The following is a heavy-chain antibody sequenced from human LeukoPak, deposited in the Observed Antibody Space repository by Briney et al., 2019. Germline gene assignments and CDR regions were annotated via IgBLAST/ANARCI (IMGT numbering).Heavy chain of an antibody. CDR2: ISYDGSNK. CDR3: AKQKQQLVLFANWFDP. J-gene: IGHJ5*02. Sequence: GGSLRLSCAASGFTFSSYAMHWVRPAPGKGLEWVAVISYDGSNKYYADSVKGRFTISRDNSKNTLYLQMNSLRAEDTAVYYCAKQKQQLVLFANWFDPWGQGTLVTVSS. CDR1: GFTFSSYA. V-gene: IGHV3-30*04. D-gene: IGHD6-13*01.